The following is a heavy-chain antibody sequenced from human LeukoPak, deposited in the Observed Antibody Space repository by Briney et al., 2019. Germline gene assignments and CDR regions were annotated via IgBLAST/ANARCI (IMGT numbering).Heavy chain of an antibody. CDR3: ARPKRGDSTSWYVDF. V-gene: IGHV3-53*01. Sequence: GGSLRLSCAASGFTVSSNYVTWVSQGPGKGLEWVSAIYSSGDTHYADSVKGRFTTSRDHDKNTLYLQMNNLRAEDTAVYFCARPKRGDSTSWYVDFWGQGTLVTVSS. D-gene: IGHD6-13*01. J-gene: IGHJ4*02. CDR1: GFTVSSNY. CDR2: IYSSGDT.